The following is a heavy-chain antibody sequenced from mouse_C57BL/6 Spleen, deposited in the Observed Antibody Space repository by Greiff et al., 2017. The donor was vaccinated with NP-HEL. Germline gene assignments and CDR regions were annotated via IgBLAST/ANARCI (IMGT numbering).Heavy chain of an antibody. CDR1: GFTFSNYW. CDR2: IRLKSDNYAT. D-gene: IGHD1-1*01. Sequence: EVKLMESGGGLVQPGGSMKLSCVASGFTFSNYWMNWVRQSPEKGLEWVAQIRLKSDNYATHYAESVKGRFTISRDDSKSSVYLQMNNLRAEDTGIYYCTGLGSSYDWYFDVWGTGTTVTVSS. V-gene: IGHV6-3*01. CDR3: TGLGSSYDWYFDV. J-gene: IGHJ1*03.